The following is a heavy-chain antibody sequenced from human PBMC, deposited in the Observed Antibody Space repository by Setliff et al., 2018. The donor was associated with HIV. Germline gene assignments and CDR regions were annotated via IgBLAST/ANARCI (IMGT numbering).Heavy chain of an antibody. CDR1: GFSFSNYW. V-gene: IGHV3-7*03. Sequence: GGSLRLSCATSGFSFSNYWMDWVRQAPGKGLEWVATIKKDGSEIYYMDSVKGRFTISRDNARTSLFLEMRSLRDEDTAVYLCANLWELGAWGQGTLVTVSS. D-gene: IGHD3-16*01. CDR2: IKKDGSEI. CDR3: ANLWELGA. J-gene: IGHJ5*02.